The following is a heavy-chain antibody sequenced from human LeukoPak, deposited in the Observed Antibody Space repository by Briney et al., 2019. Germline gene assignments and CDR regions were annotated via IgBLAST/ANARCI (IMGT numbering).Heavy chain of an antibody. CDR1: EFTFSSYA. V-gene: IGHV3-23*01. D-gene: IGHD3-10*01. CDR2: ISGSGSST. CDR3: AKSSTSRVRGVTTTNLAFDY. J-gene: IGHJ4*02. Sequence: QPGGSLRLSCAASEFTFSSYAISWVRQAPGKGLEWVSAISGSGSSTYYADSVKGRFTISRDNSKNTLYLQMNSLRAEDTAVYYCAKSSTSRVRGVTTTNLAFDYWGQGTLVTVSS.